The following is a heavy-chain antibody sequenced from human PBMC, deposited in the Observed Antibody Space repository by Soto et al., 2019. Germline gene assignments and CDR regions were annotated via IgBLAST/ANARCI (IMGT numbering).Heavy chain of an antibody. D-gene: IGHD3-22*01. J-gene: IGHJ4*02. V-gene: IGHV3-23*01. CDR1: GFTFSSYA. CDR3: AKGQRYYDSSGYSVY. CDR2: ISGSGGST. Sequence: GGSLRLSCAASGFTFSSYAMSWVRQAPGKGLEWVSAISGSGGSTYYADSVKGRFTISRDNSKNTLYLQMNSLRAEDTAVYYCAKGQRYYDSSGYSVYWGQGTLVTVSS.